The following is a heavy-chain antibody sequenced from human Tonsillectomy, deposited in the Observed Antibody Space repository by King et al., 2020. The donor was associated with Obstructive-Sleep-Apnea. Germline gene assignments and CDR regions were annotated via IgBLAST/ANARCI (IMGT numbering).Heavy chain of an antibody. D-gene: IGHD3-10*01. CDR1: GGSISSGDYY. J-gene: IGHJ4*02. Sequence: VQLQESGPGLVKPSQTLSLTCTVSGGSISSGDYYWSWIRQPPGKGLEWIGYIYYSGSTYYNPSLKSRVTISVDTSKNQFSLKLSSVTAADTAVYYCARSEVADYYGSGSYVYWGQGTLVTVSS. CDR2: IYYSGST. CDR3: ARSEVADYYGSGSYVY. V-gene: IGHV4-30-4*01.